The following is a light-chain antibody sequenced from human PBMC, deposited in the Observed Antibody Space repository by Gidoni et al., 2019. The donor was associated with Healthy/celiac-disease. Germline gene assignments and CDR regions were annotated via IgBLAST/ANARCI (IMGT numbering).Light chain of an antibody. CDR2: AAS. CDR3: QQSYSTPLL. Sequence: DLQMTQSPSSLSASVGDRVTITCRASQIISSYLNWYQQKPGKAPKLLIYAASSLQSGVPSRFSGSGSGTDFTLTISSLQPEDFATYYCQQSYSTPLLFGGGTKVEIK. J-gene: IGKJ4*01. V-gene: IGKV1-39*01. CDR1: QIISSY.